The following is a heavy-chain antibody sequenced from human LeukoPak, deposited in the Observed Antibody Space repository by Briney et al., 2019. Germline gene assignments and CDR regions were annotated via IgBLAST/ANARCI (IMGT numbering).Heavy chain of an antibody. Sequence: PGGSLRLSCAASGFTFSGSAMHWVRLAYGKGLEWVGPIRSKANSYATAYAASVKGRFTISRDDSKNTAYLQMNSLKTEDTAVYYCTRSYDCWSGNDDWGQGTLVTVSS. CDR1: GFTFSGSA. CDR2: IRSKANSYAT. V-gene: IGHV3-73*01. D-gene: IGHD3-3*01. J-gene: IGHJ4*02. CDR3: TRSYDCWSGNDD.